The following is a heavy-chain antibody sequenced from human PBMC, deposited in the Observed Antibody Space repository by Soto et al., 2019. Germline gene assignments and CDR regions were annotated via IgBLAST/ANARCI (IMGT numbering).Heavy chain of an antibody. J-gene: IGHJ4*02. CDR1: GGTFSSYT. D-gene: IGHD5-12*01. CDR3: ASHVEMATIVDY. CDR2: IIPILGIA. V-gene: IGHV1-69*02. Sequence: SVKVSCKASGGTFSSYTISWVRQAPGQGLEWMGRIIPILGIANYAQKFQGRVTITADKSTSTAYMELSSLRSEDTAVYYCASHVEMATIVDYWGQGPLVTVSS.